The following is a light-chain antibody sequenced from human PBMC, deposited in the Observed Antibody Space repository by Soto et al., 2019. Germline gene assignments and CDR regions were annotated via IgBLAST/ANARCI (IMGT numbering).Light chain of an antibody. J-gene: IGKJ1*01. CDR1: QSISSW. CDR3: QHYNSYPWT. Sequence: DIQMTQSPSSVSASVGDRVTITCRASQSISSWLAWYQQKPGKAPKLLIYDASTLESGVPSRFSGSGSGTEFTLTISSLQPDDFATYYCQHYNSYPWTFGQGTKVDIK. V-gene: IGKV1-5*01. CDR2: DAS.